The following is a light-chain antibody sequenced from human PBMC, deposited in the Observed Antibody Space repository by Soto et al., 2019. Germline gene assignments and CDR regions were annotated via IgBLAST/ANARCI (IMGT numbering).Light chain of an antibody. Sequence: DIVMTQSPATLSVSPGDRVTLSCRASQSITSTLAWYQQKPGQAPRLLIYAASTRATGIPARFSGSGSGTEFTLTISSLLSEDFAVYYCQQYESWPLAFGGGTKVEIK. CDR1: QSITST. CDR2: AAS. V-gene: IGKV3-15*01. J-gene: IGKJ4*01. CDR3: QQYESWPLA.